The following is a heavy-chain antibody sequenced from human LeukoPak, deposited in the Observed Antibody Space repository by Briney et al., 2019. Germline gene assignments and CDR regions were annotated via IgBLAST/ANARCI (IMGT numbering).Heavy chain of an antibody. CDR3: ARATNDAFDI. Sequence: GGSLRLSCAASGFTFSSYAMHWVRQAPGKGLVWVSLINTDGSSTTYADSVKGRFTISRDNAKNTLYLQMNSLRAEDTAVYYCARATNDAFDIWGQGTMVTVSS. CDR2: INTDGSST. V-gene: IGHV3-74*01. J-gene: IGHJ3*02. CDR1: GFTFSSYA. D-gene: IGHD5-24*01.